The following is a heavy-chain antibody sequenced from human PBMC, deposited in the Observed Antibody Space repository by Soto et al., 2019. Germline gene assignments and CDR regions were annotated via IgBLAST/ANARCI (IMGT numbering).Heavy chain of an antibody. V-gene: IGHV4-31*03. CDR1: GGSIINGDTY. CDR3: ARDAPGVAPY. D-gene: IGHD2-2*01. Sequence: QVQLQESGPGLVKPSQTLSLTCTVSGGSIINGDTYLNWIRQHPGKGLEWMGYINYRGTTNYHPALKSRILISIDTSKNQFSLRLTSVTAADTAVYYCARDAPGVAPYWGQGTRVTVSS. CDR2: INYRGTT. J-gene: IGHJ4*02.